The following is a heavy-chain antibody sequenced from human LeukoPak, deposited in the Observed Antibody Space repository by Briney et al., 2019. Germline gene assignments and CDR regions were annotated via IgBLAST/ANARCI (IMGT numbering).Heavy chain of an antibody. D-gene: IGHD5-24*01. CDR2: ISSSSSYI. J-gene: IGHJ3*02. CDR1: GFTFSSYS. CDR3: ARALKTWDGYNQTPLAFDI. Sequence: GGSLRLSCAASGFTFSSYSMNWVRQAPGKGLEWVSSISSSSSYIYYADSVKGRFTISRDNAKNSLYLQMNSLRAEDTAVYYCARALKTWDGYNQTPLAFDIWGQGTMVTVSS. V-gene: IGHV3-21*01.